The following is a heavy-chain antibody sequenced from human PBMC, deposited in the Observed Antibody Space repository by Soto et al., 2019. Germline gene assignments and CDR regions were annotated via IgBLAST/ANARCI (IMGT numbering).Heavy chain of an antibody. CDR3: AKDSIGAGTLFAVSGPYYYYGMDV. D-gene: IGHD6-13*01. CDR2: ISGSGGST. CDR1: GFTFSSYA. V-gene: IGHV3-23*01. Sequence: HPGGSLRLSCAASGFTFSSYAMSWVRQAPGKGLEWVSAISGSGGSTYYADSVKGRFTISRDNSKNTLYLQMNSLRAEDTAVYYCAKDSIGAGTLFAVSGPYYYYGMDVWGQGTTVTVSS. J-gene: IGHJ6*02.